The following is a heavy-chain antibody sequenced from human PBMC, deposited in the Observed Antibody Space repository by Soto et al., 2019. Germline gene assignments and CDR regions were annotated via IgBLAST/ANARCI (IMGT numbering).Heavy chain of an antibody. D-gene: IGHD3-16*01. CDR1: GGSISSYY. CDR3: ARANYIWGSYVD. CDR2: ISDSGST. Sequence: QVQLQESCPGLVKPSETLSLSCSVSGGSISSYYWSWIRQPPGKGLEWIGHISDSGSTNYKPSLKSRVTISADTSRNQFSLKLNSVTAADTAIYYCARANYIWGSYVDWGQGILVTVSS. V-gene: IGHV4-59*08. J-gene: IGHJ4*02.